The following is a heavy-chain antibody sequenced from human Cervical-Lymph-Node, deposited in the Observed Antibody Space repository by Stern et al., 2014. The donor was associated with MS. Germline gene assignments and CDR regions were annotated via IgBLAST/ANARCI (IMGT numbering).Heavy chain of an antibody. J-gene: IGHJ4*02. V-gene: IGHV3-11*06. CDR2: ISSSSTYS. CDR3: ARDKGPAFD. D-gene: IGHD3-16*01. CDR1: GFTFTDYY. Sequence: QVQLVQSGGDLVKPGGSLRLSCVASGFTFTDYYMSWIRQAPGKGLEWVSYISSSSTYSGYADSVKGRFTISRDNAKNSLYLQMSSLRADDTAVYYCARDKGPAFDWGQGTLVTVSS.